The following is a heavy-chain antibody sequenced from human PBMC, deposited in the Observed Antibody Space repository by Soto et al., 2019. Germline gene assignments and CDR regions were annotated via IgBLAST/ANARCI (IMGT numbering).Heavy chain of an antibody. D-gene: IGHD6-19*01. CDR2: IYPGDSDI. J-gene: IGHJ4*02. V-gene: IGHV5-51*01. CDR3: ARPGSGWSFDY. Sequence: PGESLKISCKGSGYSFTNYWIGWVRQMPGKGLEWMGIIYPGDSDIKYSPSFQGQVTISADKSINIAYLQWDSLKASDTAMYYCARPGSGWSFDYCGQGTPVTVSS. CDR1: GYSFTNYW.